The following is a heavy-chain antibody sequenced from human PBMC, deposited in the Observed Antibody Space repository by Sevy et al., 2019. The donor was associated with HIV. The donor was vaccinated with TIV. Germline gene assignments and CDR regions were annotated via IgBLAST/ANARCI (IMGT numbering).Heavy chain of an antibody. J-gene: IGHJ4*02. CDR2: IYNRGNT. CDR1: GASITTNY. V-gene: IGHV4-4*07. D-gene: IGHD5-12*01. Sequence: SETLSLTCIVSGASITTNYWSWIRQPVGKGLELIGRIYNRGNTDYNTDYNPSLESRVSMSIDTSKNQLSLNLSSVTVADTAVYYCARAVFSTSGTYYFDYWGQGTLVTVSS. CDR3: ARAVFSTSGTYYFDY.